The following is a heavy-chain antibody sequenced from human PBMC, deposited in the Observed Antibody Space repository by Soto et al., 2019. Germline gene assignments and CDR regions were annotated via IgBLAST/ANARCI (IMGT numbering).Heavy chain of an antibody. CDR3: ARSSGGNFGIIIEGSNWFDP. J-gene: IGHJ5*02. V-gene: IGHV1-46*01. CDR1: GDTFTSYY. D-gene: IGHD3-3*01. CDR2: INPHGGST. Sequence: EASVKVSCKAPGDTFTSYYLNWVRQAPGQGLEWMGVINPHGGSTKYAQKFQGRITMTRDTSRSTVYMELSSLRSDDTAMYYCARSSGGNFGIIIEGSNWFDPWGQGTLVTVSS.